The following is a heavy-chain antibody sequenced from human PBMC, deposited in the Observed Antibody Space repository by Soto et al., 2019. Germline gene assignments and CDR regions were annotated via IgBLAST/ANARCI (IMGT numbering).Heavy chain of an antibody. Sequence: QITLKESGPTLVKPTQTLTLTCTFSGFSLSTSGVGVGWIRQPPGKALEWLALIYWDDDKRYSPSLKSRLTITKDPSKIQVVLTMTNMDPVDTATYYCAHTLSSGWGPAGDYWGQGTLVTVSS. CDR1: GFSLSTSGVG. D-gene: IGHD6-19*01. V-gene: IGHV2-5*02. CDR2: IYWDDDK. J-gene: IGHJ4*02. CDR3: AHTLSSGWGPAGDY.